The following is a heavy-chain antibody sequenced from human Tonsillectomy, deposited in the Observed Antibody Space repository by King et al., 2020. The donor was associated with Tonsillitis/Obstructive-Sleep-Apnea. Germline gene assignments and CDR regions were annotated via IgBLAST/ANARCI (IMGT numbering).Heavy chain of an antibody. CDR2: ISFDGSNK. J-gene: IGHJ5*02. V-gene: IGHV3-30*18. D-gene: IGHD4-11*01. Sequence: VQLVESGGGVVQPGRSLRLSCAASGFTFSRYAMHWVRQAPGKGLEWVAVISFDGSNKYYADSLKGRFTISRDNSKNTQYLQMNSLRGEDTAVYYCAKELEEGGQGLTTDWFDPWGQGTLVTVSS. CDR3: AKELEEGGQGLTTDWFDP. CDR1: GFTFSRYA.